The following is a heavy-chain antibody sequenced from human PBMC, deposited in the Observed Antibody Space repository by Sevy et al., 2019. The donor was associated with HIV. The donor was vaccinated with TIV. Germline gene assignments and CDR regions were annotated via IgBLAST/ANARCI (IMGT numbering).Heavy chain of an antibody. CDR3: ARDKYSSSWFFDY. V-gene: IGHV3-48*03. D-gene: IGHD6-13*01. CDR1: GFTFSSYE. Sequence: GGSLRLSCAASGFTFSSYEMNWVRQAPGKGLEWVSYISSSGSTIYYADSVKGRFIISRDNAKNSLYLQMNSLRAEDTAVYYCARDKYSSSWFFDYWGQGTLVTVSS. J-gene: IGHJ4*02. CDR2: ISSSGSTI.